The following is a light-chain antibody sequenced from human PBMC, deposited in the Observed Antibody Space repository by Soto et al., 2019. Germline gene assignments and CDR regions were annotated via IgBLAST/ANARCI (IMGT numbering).Light chain of an antibody. CDR2: AAS. CDR3: QQLNSYPRT. J-gene: IGKJ1*01. Sequence: IQLTQSASSVSASVGDRVTITCRPSQGISSYLAWYQQKPGKAPKLLIYAASTLQSGVPSRFSGSGSGTDFTLTISSLQPEDFATYYCQQLNSYPRTFGQGTKVDIK. CDR1: QGISSY. V-gene: IGKV1-9*01.